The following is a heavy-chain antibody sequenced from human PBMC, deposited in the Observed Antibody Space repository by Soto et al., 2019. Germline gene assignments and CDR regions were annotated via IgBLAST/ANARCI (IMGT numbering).Heavy chain of an antibody. D-gene: IGHD2-21*02. Sequence: SETLSLTCAVSGYSISSGYYWGWIRQPPGKGLEWIGYIYYSGSTNYNPSLKSRVTISVDTSKNQFSLKLSSVTAADTAVYYCARTGGNSSFDYWGQGTLVTVSS. CDR1: GYSISSGYY. J-gene: IGHJ4*02. CDR2: IYYSGST. CDR3: ARTGGNSSFDY. V-gene: IGHV4-61*01.